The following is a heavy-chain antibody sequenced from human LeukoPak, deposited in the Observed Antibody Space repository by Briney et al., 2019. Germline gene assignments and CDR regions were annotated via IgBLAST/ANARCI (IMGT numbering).Heavy chain of an antibody. D-gene: IGHD1-1*01. Sequence: GGSLRLSCAVSGFAFGSEAMSWVRQSPARGLEWVASISPGGGTTYYADYVKGRFTLSRDNSKNTVSLQMNNLRVDDTATYYCAKDRRLCFGQLLIDSWGQGVLVAVSS. CDR1: GFAFGSEA. V-gene: IGHV3-23*01. J-gene: IGHJ4*02. CDR2: ISPGGGTT. CDR3: AKDRRLCFGQLLIDS.